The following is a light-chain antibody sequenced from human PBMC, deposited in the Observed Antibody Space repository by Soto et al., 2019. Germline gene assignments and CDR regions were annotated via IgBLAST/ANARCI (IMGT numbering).Light chain of an antibody. Sequence: QSALTQPASVSGSPGQSVTFSCTRTARDVGSSNVVSWYQQNPGKAPKLMSYAVNKRPSGVSDRFPGSKSGNTASLTISGLQADDEGDYLCCSYAQSGNWVYCGGKKLTV. J-gene: IGLJ3*02. CDR1: ARDVGSSNV. CDR2: AVN. V-gene: IGLV2-23*02. CDR3: CSYAQSGNWV.